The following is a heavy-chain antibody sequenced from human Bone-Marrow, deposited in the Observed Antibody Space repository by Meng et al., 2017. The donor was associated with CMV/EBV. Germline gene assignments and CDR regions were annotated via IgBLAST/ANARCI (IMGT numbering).Heavy chain of an antibody. Sequence: ISGDSVSSNSAAWNWIRQSPSRGLEWLGRTYYRSRWRYDYAVSVKSRITINPDTSKNQVSLQLNSVTPEDTAVYYCAGPGPDAFDIWGQGTMVTVSS. CDR2: TYYRSRWRY. D-gene: IGHD3/OR15-3a*01. J-gene: IGHJ3*02. V-gene: IGHV6-1*01. CDR3: AGPGPDAFDI. CDR1: GDSVSSNSAA.